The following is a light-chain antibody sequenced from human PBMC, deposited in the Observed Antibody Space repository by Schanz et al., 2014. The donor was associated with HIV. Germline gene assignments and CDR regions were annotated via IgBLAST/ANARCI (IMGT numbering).Light chain of an antibody. J-gene: IGLJ1*01. CDR1: SSNLGAGYD. Sequence: QSVLTQPPSVSGAPGQRVTISFTGSSSNLGAGYDVHWYQQLPGTAPKLLICGNRNRPSGVPDRLSGSKSGTSASLAITGLQAEDEADYCCSSLSTSGPPLFGTGTK. CDR2: GNR. V-gene: IGLV1-40*01. CDR3: SSLSTSGPPL.